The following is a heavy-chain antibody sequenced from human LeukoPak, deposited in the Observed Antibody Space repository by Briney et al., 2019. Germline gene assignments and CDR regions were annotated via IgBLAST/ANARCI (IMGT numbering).Heavy chain of an antibody. D-gene: IGHD5-12*01. Sequence: PSETLSLTCTVSGDSISSGRNYWAWIRQPPGKGLEWIGTIYYSGSTYYNPSLKSRVTISVDTSKNQFSLKLSSVTAADTAVYSCARLPFNSGYEYFDYWGRGTLVTVSS. J-gene: IGHJ4*02. CDR3: ARLPFNSGYEYFDY. V-gene: IGHV4-39*07. CDR1: GDSISSGRNY. CDR2: IYYSGST.